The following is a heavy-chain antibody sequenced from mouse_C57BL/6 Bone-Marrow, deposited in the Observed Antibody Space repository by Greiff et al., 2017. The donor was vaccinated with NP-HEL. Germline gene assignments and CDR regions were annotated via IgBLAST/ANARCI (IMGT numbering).Heavy chain of an antibody. CDR2: ISDGGSYT. CDR1: GFTFSSYA. CDR3: ARDTTYYGSSYSWYFDV. Sequence: EVMLVESGGGLVKPGGSLKLSCAASGFTFSSYAMSWVRQTPEKRLEWVATISDGGSYTYYPDNVKGRFTISRDNAKNNLYLQMSQLKAEDTAMYYCARDTTYYGSSYSWYFDVWGTGTTVTVSS. D-gene: IGHD1-1*01. J-gene: IGHJ1*03. V-gene: IGHV5-4*01.